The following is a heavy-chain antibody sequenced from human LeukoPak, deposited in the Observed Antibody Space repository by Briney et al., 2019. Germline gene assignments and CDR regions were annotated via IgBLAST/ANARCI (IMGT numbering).Heavy chain of an antibody. V-gene: IGHV3-7*01. CDR2: IQEDGSNR. CDR3: AREARGTRAAFDI. Sequence: PGGSLRLSCAASGFTLSYYWMSWVRQARGKGLEWVANIQEDGSNRYYVGSVKGRFTISRDNAKNSVYLQMNSLRAEDTAVYYCAREARGTRAAFDIWGQGTMVTVS. CDR1: GFTLSYYW. J-gene: IGHJ3*02. D-gene: IGHD1-1*01.